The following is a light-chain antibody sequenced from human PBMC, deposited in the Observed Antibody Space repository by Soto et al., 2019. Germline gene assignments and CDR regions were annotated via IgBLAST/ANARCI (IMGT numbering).Light chain of an antibody. CDR1: QSVSSN. Sequence: EIVMTQSPATLSVSPGERATLSCRASQSVSSNLAWYQQKPGQAPRLLIYGASTRATGIPARFSGSGSGTEFTLTISSLQSEDSAVYYCQQYNYWPTFGQGTKVEIE. CDR2: GAS. V-gene: IGKV3-15*01. J-gene: IGKJ1*01. CDR3: QQYNYWPT.